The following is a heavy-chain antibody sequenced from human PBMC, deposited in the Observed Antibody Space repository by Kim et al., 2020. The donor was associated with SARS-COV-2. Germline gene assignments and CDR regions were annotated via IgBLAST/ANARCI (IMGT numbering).Heavy chain of an antibody. D-gene: IGHD3-9*01. V-gene: IGHV4-4*02. CDR1: GGSISSSNW. CDR2: IYHSGST. Sequence: SETLSLTCAVSGGSISSSNWWSWVRQPPGKGLEWIGEIYHSGSTNYNPSLKSRVTISVDKSKNQFSLKLSSVTAADTAVYYCARVTYYDILTGYYLKGEYYYYGMDVWGQGTTVTVSS. J-gene: IGHJ6*02. CDR3: ARVTYYDILTGYYLKGEYYYYGMDV.